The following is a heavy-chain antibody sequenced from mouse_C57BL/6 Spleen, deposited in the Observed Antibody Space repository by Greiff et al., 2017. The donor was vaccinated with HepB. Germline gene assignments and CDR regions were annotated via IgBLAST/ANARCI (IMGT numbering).Heavy chain of an antibody. V-gene: IGHV5-17*01. Sequence: DVHLVESGGGLVKPGGSLKLSCAASGFTFSDYGMHWVRQAPEKGLEWVAYISSGSSTIYYADTVKGRFTISRDNAKNTLFLQMTSLRSEDTAMYYCANFLGTWFAYWGQGTLVTVSA. CDR1: GFTFSDYG. J-gene: IGHJ3*01. CDR3: ANFLGTWFAY. CDR2: ISSGSSTI. D-gene: IGHD4-1*01.